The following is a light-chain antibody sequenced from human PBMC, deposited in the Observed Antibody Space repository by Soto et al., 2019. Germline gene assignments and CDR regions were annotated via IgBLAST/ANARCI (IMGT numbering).Light chain of an antibody. J-gene: IGKJ1*01. V-gene: IGKV3-20*01. CDR2: GAS. CDR3: QQYGSSPWT. Sequence: EVVMTQSPATLSVSPGEGATLSCRASQGIGDTLAWYQHKPGQAPRLLIYGASSRATGIPDRFSGSGSGTDFTLTISRLEPEDFAVYYCQQYGSSPWTFGQGTKVDI. CDR1: QGIGDT.